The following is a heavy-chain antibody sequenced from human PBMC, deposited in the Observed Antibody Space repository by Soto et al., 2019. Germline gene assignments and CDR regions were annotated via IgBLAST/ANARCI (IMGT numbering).Heavy chain of an antibody. CDR3: AKDKGWFGELSGYFDY. J-gene: IGHJ4*02. Sequence: GGSLRLSCAASGFTFSSYAMSWVRQAPGKGLEWVSAISGSGGSTYYADSVKGRFTISRDNSKNTLYLQMNSLRAEDTAVYYCAKDKGWFGELSGYFDYWGQGTLVTVSS. D-gene: IGHD3-10*01. V-gene: IGHV3-23*01. CDR2: ISGSGGST. CDR1: GFTFSSYA.